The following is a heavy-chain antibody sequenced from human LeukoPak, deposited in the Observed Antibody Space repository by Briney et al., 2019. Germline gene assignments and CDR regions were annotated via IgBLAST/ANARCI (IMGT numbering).Heavy chain of an antibody. J-gene: IGHJ4*02. CDR1: GYTLTELS. Sequence: GASVKVSCKVSGYTLTELSIHWVRQAPGKGLDGRGGFDPEDGETIYAQKFQGRVTMTEDTSTETAYMELSSLRSEDTAVYYCATDVKQQLDYWGQGTLVTVSS. CDR3: ATDVKQQLDY. CDR2: FDPEDGET. D-gene: IGHD6-13*01. V-gene: IGHV1-24*01.